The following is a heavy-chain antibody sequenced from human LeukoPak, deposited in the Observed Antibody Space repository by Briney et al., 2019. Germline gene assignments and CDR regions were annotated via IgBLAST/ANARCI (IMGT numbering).Heavy chain of an antibody. J-gene: IGHJ4*02. CDR3: ARGPKYSSSWYGDYFDY. CDR2: IYHSGST. Sequence: SDTLSLTCAVSGGSISSINWWSWVRQPPGKGLERIGEIYHSGSTNYNPSLKSRVTISVDKSKNQFSLKLSSVTAADTAVYYCARGPKYSSSWYGDYFDYWGQGTLVTVSS. D-gene: IGHD6-13*01. CDR1: GGSISSINW. V-gene: IGHV4-4*02.